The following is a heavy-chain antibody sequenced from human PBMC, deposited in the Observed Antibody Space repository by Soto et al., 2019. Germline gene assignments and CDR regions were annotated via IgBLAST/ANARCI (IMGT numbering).Heavy chain of an antibody. Sequence: ESLRHSCAASGFTLRNYAMIWVRQAPGKGLDWVSSISGGGTSTYYTDSVKRRFTISRDNSKNTLYLQIYSLRAEDTAVYYCAKDAREYSSSDSPIYFDFWGHGTLVTVSS. CDR3: AKDAREYSSSDSPIYFDF. D-gene: IGHD6-6*01. CDR1: GFTLRNYA. J-gene: IGHJ4*01. V-gene: IGHV3-23*01. CDR2: ISGGGTST.